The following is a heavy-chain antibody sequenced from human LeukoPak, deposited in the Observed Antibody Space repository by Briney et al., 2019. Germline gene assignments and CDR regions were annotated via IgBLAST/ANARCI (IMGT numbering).Heavy chain of an antibody. CDR3: ARDGYFDL. J-gene: IGHJ2*01. Sequence: ASVTVSCTSSGYTFTTHGIAWVRQAPGQGLEWMGWISAHSGNTNYAQSLQGRVTMTTDTSTNTAYMELRSLRSDDTAVYYCARDGYFDLWGRGTLVTVSS. CDR1: GYTFTTHG. V-gene: IGHV1-18*01. CDR2: ISAHSGNT.